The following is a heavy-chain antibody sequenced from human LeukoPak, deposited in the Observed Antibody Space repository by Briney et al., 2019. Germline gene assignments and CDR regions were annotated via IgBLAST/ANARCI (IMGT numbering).Heavy chain of an antibody. J-gene: IGHJ5*02. D-gene: IGHD3-10*01. V-gene: IGHV1-2*02. CDR2: INPNSGGT. CDR1: GYTFTGYY. CDR3: ARVLPLYYGSSGGWFDP. Sequence: GASVKISCKASGYTFTGYYMHWVRQAPGQGLEWMGWINPNSGGTNYAQKFQGRVTMTRDTSISTAYMELSRLRSDDTAVYYCARVLPLYYGSSGGWFDPWGQGTLVTVSS.